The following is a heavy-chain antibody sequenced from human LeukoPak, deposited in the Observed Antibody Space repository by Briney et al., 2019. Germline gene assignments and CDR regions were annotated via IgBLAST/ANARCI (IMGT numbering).Heavy chain of an antibody. CDR3: ARGVVTTVYYYYYMDV. J-gene: IGHJ6*03. V-gene: IGHV4-59*01. CDR1: GGSISSYY. Sequence: PPETLSLTCTVSGGSISSYYWSWIRRPPGKGLEWIGYIYYSGSTNYNPSLKSRVTISVDTSKNQFSLKLSSVTAADTAVYYCARGVVTTVYYYYYMDVWGKGTTVTVSS. D-gene: IGHD4-17*01. CDR2: IYYSGST.